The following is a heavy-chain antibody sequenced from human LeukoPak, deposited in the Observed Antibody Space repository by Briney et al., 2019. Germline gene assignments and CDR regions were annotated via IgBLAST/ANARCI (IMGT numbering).Heavy chain of an antibody. J-gene: IGHJ4*02. Sequence: PGGSLRLSCAASGFTFSTHSMSWVRQSPGKGLEWVSSISSGSSHIYYADSVKGRFTISRDNSKNTLYLQMNSLRAEDTAVYYCARDETGGYSGSYADYWGQGTLVTVSS. CDR2: ISSGSSHI. V-gene: IGHV3-21*01. CDR3: ARDETGGYSGSYADY. D-gene: IGHD1-26*01. CDR1: GFTFSTHS.